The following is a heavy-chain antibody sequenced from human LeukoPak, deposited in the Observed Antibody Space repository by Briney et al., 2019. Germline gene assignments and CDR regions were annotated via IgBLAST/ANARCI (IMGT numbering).Heavy chain of an antibody. CDR2: IKQDGSEK. D-gene: IGHD3-22*01. J-gene: IGHJ4*02. CDR3: AGNLYYYDSSGYYGY. V-gene: IGHV3-7*01. Sequence: PGGSLRLSCVASGFTFTNYWMTWVRQAPGKGLGWVANIKQDGSEKYYVDSVKCRFTISRDNAKNSLYLQMNSLRAEDTAVYYCAGNLYYYDSSGYYGYWGQGTLVTVSS. CDR1: GFTFTNYW.